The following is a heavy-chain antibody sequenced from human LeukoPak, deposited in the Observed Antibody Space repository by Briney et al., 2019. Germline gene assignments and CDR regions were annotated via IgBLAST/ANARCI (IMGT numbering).Heavy chain of an antibody. CDR1: GSTFSDYW. V-gene: IGHV3-74*01. CDR3: ARDTYSIAE. Sequence: GGSLRLSCAASGSTFSDYWMHWVRQAPGKGLMWVSLIHSDGGTTNYADSVKGRFTISRDNAKNTVYLQMNSLRVEDTAVYYCARDTYSIAEWGQGTLVTVSS. CDR2: IHSDGGTT. J-gene: IGHJ4*02. D-gene: IGHD1-26*01.